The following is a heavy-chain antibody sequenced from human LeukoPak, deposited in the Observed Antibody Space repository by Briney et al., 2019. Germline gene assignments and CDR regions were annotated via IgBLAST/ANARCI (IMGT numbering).Heavy chain of an antibody. D-gene: IGHD5-24*01. CDR2: ISGSGSGA. V-gene: IGHV3-23*01. CDR1: GFTFSTYA. Sequence: PGGSLRLSCATSGFTFSTYAMSWVRQAPGKGLEWVSLISGSGSGAHYADSVKGRFTISRDNSKNMLYLHMNTLRADDTAVYYCARSGTEDGYNIYFDHWGQGTLVTVS. CDR3: ARSGTEDGYNIYFDH. J-gene: IGHJ4*02.